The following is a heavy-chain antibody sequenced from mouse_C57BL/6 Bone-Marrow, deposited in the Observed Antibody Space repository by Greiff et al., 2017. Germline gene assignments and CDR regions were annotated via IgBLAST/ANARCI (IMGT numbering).Heavy chain of an antibody. V-gene: IGHV7-1*01. D-gene: IGHD2-1*01. CDR1: GFTFSDFY. CDR3: ARDAGNGSYYAMDY. Sequence: DVKLVESGGGLVQSGRSLRLSCATSGFTFSDFYMEWVRQAPGKGLEWIAASRNKANDYTTEYSASVKGRFIVSRDTSQSILYLQMNALRAEDTAIYYCARDAGNGSYYAMDYWGQGTSVTVSS. J-gene: IGHJ4*01. CDR2: SRNKANDYTT.